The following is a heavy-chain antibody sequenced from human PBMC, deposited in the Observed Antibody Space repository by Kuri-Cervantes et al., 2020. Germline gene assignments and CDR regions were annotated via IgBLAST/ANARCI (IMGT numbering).Heavy chain of an antibody. Sequence: GESLKISCAASGFTFSSYEMNWVRQAPGKGLEWVSSISSSSSYIYYADSVKGRFTISRDNAKNSLYLQMNSLRAEDTAVYYCAKEYSSSSVGYWGQGTRVTVSS. CDR2: ISSSSSYI. CDR1: GFTFSSYE. CDR3: AKEYSSSSVGY. V-gene: IGHV3-21*01. D-gene: IGHD6-6*01. J-gene: IGHJ4*02.